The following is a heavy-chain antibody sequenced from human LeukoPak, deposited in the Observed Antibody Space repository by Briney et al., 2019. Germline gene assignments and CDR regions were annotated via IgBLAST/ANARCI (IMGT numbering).Heavy chain of an antibody. D-gene: IGHD6-19*01. V-gene: IGHV3-21*01. CDR2: ISSSSSYI. CDR1: GFTFSSYS. CDR3: ARDPRSIAVAGTFFDY. J-gene: IGHJ4*02. Sequence: GGPLRLSCAASGFTFSSYSMNWVRQAPGKGLEWVSSISSSSSYIYYADSVKGRFTISRDNAKNSLYLQMNSLRAEDTAVYYCARDPRSIAVAGTFFDYWGQGTLVTVSS.